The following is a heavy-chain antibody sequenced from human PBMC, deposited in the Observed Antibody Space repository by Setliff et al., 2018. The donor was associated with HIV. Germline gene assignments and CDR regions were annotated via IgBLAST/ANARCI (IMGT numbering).Heavy chain of an antibody. V-gene: IGHV4-39*01. Sequence: PSETLSLTCTVSGGSINSTSYYWGWIRQPPGKGLQWIGSIYSSGTTYYNPSLKSRVNISVDRSRNQCTLNLSSVTAADTATTYCASRGIVEVTISMPDEYFVHWGHGTLVTVSS. CDR1: GGSINSTSYY. CDR2: IYSSGTT. J-gene: IGHJ1*01. CDR3: ASRGIVEVTISMPDEYFVH. D-gene: IGHD2-15*01.